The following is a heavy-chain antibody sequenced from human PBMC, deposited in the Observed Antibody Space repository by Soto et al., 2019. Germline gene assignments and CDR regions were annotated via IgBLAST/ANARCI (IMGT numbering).Heavy chain of an antibody. J-gene: IGHJ4*02. CDR1: GAAISGNY. CDR2: IYYSGAT. V-gene: IGHV4-59*01. D-gene: IGHD1-26*01. CDR3: AKAGSYSGSPGRVDY. Sequence: SETLSLTCNVSGAAISGNYWGLIRQPPGKGLEWIGYIYYSGATNYNPSLESRVTISVDTPKSQFSLKLTSVTPADTAVYYCAKAGSYSGSPGRVDYSGQGSLVTVSS.